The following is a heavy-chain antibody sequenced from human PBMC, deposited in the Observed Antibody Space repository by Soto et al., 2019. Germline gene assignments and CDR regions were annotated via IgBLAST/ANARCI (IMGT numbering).Heavy chain of an antibody. J-gene: IGHJ5*02. Sequence: QVQLQESCPGLVKPSETLSLTCTVSGGSISSYYWSWIRQPAGKGLVCIGRIHNRGSTNYNPSLKSRITMAVATSKTQVSLMLRSVTAADPAVYSCARVGSGSYLLDPWGQGLLVTVSS. CDR3: ARVGSGSYLLDP. V-gene: IGHV4-4*07. CDR1: GGSISSYY. CDR2: IHNRGST. D-gene: IGHD1-26*01.